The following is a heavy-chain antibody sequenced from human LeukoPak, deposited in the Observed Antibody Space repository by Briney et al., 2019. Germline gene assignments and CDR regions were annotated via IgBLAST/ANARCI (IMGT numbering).Heavy chain of an antibody. CDR2: IFPGDSDS. J-gene: IGHJ6*03. V-gene: IGHV5-51*01. CDR3: ARLDLSLVYHYMDV. D-gene: IGHD3/OR15-3a*01. CDR1: GYRFTTYW. Sequence: GESLKISCRGSGYRFTTYWIGWVRQMPEKGLEGMGIIFPGDSDSRYSPSFQGQVTISADKSISTAYLQWSSLKASDTAIYYCARLDLSLVYHYMDVWGKGTTAIVSS.